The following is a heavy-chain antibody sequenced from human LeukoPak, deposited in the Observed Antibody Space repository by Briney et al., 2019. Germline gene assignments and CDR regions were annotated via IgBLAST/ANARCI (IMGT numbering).Heavy chain of an antibody. J-gene: IGHJ6*02. CDR1: GDSISNYY. V-gene: IGHV4-59*12. Sequence: SETLSLTCTVSGDSISNYYWSWIRQPPGKGLEWIGYIRYSGSANYNPSLKSRVTISVDTSKNQFSLKLSSVTAADTAVYYCARARARGSQEYYYYYYGMDVWGQGTTVTVSS. CDR3: ARARARGSQEYYYYYYGMDV. D-gene: IGHD2/OR15-2a*01. CDR2: IRYSGSA.